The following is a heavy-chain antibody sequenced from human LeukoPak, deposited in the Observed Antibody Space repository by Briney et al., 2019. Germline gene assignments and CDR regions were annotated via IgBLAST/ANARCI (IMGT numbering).Heavy chain of an antibody. CDR1: GFTFRSHE. J-gene: IGHJ4*02. Sequence: GGSLRLSCAASGFTFRSHEMNWVRQAPGKGLEWVSYISGNGSTIYYADSVKGRFTISRDNAKNSLYLQMNSLRAEDTAVYYCATYLLAVLDYWGQGTLVTVSS. V-gene: IGHV3-48*03. CDR2: ISGNGSTI. CDR3: ATYLLAVLDY. D-gene: IGHD2-21*01.